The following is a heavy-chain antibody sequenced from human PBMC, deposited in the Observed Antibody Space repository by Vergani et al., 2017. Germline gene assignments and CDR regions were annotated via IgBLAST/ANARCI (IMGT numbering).Heavy chain of an antibody. CDR2: IYQSGTT. CDR3: ARVVGTSSYWFDP. J-gene: IGHJ5*02. Sequence: QVQLQESGPGLVKPSQTLSLTCTVSGGSISSVAYYWSWIRQHPGKGMEWIGYIYQSGTTYYNPSLKGRLTISVDKSKNQFPLRLNSVTAADTAMYYCARVVGTSSYWFDPWVQGTLVTVSS. V-gene: IGHV4-31*03. CDR1: GGSISSVAYY. D-gene: IGHD2-2*01.